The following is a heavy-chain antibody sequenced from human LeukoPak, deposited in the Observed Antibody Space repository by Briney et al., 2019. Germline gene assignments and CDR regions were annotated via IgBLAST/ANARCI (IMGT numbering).Heavy chain of an antibody. D-gene: IGHD6-19*01. CDR1: GYTFTDYN. J-gene: IGHJ4*02. CDR3: ARDRGIAVAGRDY. V-gene: IGHV1-2*02. CDR2: INPNSGGT. Sequence: ASVKVSCKASGYTFTDYNMHWVRQAPGQGLEWMGWINPNSGGTNYAQKFQGRVTMTRDTSISTAYMELSRLRSDDTAVYYCARDRGIAVAGRDYWGQGTLVTVSS.